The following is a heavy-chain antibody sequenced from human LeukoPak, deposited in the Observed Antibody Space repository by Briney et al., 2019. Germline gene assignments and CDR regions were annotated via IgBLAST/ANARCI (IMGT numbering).Heavy chain of an antibody. CDR3: AAALNEYSGSSTRYDY. CDR2: IVVGSGNT. V-gene: IGHV1-58*02. D-gene: IGHD6-6*01. J-gene: IGHJ4*02. CDR1: GFTFTSSA. Sequence: SVKVSCKASGFTFTSSAMQWVRQARGQRLEWIGWIVVGSGNTNYAQKFQERVTITRDMSTSTAYMELSSLRSEDTAVYYCAAALNEYSGSSTRYDYWGQGTLVTVSS.